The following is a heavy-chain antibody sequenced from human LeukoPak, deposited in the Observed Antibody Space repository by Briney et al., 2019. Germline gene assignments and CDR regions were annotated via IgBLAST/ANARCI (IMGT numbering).Heavy chain of an antibody. CDR2: ISAYNGNT. Sequence: EASVKVSCKASGYTFTSYGISWVRQAPGQGLEWMGWISAYNGNTNYAQKLQGRATMTTDTSTSTAYMELRSLRSDDTAVYYCARDPGSGWYFFGNWFDPWGQGTLVTVSS. J-gene: IGHJ5*02. CDR1: GYTFTSYG. CDR3: ARDPGSGWYFFGNWFDP. D-gene: IGHD6-19*01. V-gene: IGHV1-18*01.